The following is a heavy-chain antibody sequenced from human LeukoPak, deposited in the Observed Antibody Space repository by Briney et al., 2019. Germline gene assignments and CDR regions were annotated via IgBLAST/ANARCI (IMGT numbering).Heavy chain of an antibody. Sequence: SETLSLTCTVSGGSISSYYWSWIRQPPGKGLEWIGYIYYSGSTNYNPSLKSRVTISVDTSKNQFSLKLSSVTAADTAVYYCATGPRLLWFGELLYRPSWWFDPRGQGTLVTVSS. CDR1: GGSISSYY. D-gene: IGHD3-10*01. CDR3: ATGPRLLWFGELLYRPSWWFDP. CDR2: IYYSGST. V-gene: IGHV4-59*12. J-gene: IGHJ5*02.